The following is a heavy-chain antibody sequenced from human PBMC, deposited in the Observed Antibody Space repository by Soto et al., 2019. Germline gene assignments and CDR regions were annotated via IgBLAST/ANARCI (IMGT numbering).Heavy chain of an antibody. CDR1: GGTFNTYA. D-gene: IGHD3-16*02. J-gene: IGHJ4*02. Sequence: QVQLVQSGAEMKKPGSSVKVSCQSSGGTFNTYAMNWVRQAPGQGPERMGDISPMFGAANYAPKFQGRVTITSDESTSTSYMQLGSLTAEDTALYFCAREVQVHTPALIHWGQGTLVTV. CDR3: AREVQVHTPALIH. CDR2: ISPMFGAA. V-gene: IGHV1-69*19.